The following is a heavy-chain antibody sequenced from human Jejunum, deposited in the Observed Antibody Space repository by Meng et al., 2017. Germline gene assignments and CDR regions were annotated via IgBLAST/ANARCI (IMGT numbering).Heavy chain of an antibody. CDR2: ITNSGDNT. J-gene: IGHJ4*02. D-gene: IGHD2-2*01. V-gene: IGHV3-23*04. CDR1: GFTFSTYT. CDR3: AKKVGRFDY. Sequence: EVQLVESGGGLVQPGGSLRLSCAASGFTFSTYTMGWVRQAPGKGLEWVSAITNSGDNTYYADSVKGRFTITRDNSQNTLHLQMNSLTAEDTAVYYCAKKVGRFDYWGQGTLVTVSS.